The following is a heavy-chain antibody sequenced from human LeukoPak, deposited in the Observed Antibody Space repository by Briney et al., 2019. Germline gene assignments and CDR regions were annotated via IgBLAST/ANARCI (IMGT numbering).Heavy chain of an antibody. D-gene: IGHD6-19*01. CDR2: IKQDGSEK. J-gene: IGHJ6*02. CDR3: ARDLTEQWLVDHYYYYGMDV. Sequence: GGSLRLSCAASGFTFSSYWMSWVRQAPGKGLEWVANIKQDGSEKYYVDSVKGRFTISRDNAKNSLYLQMNSLRAEDTAVYYCARDLTEQWLVDHYYYYGMDVWGQGTTVTVSS. CDR1: GFTFSSYW. V-gene: IGHV3-7*01.